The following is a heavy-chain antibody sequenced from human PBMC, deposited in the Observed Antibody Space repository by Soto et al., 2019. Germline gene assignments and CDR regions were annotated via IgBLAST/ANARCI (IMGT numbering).Heavy chain of an antibody. V-gene: IGHV1-69*05. D-gene: IGHD3-22*01. CDR1: GGTFSSYA. CDR2: IIPIFGTA. Sequence: ASVKVSCKASGGTFSSYAISWVRQAPGQGLEWMGGIIPIFGTANYAQKLQGRVTMTTDTSTSTAYMELRSLRSDDTAVYYCARGHYYDSSGPDDYWGQGTLVTVS. J-gene: IGHJ4*02. CDR3: ARGHYYDSSGPDDY.